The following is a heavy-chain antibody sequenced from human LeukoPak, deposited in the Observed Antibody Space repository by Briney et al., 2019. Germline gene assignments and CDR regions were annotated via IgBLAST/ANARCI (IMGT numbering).Heavy chain of an antibody. CDR2: IYYSGST. J-gene: IGHJ5*02. CDR3: ARCLWFGELLFWFDP. V-gene: IGHV4-39*01. Sequence: SETLSLTCTVSGGSISSSSYYWGWIRQPPGKGLEWIGSIYYSGSTYYNPSLKSRVTISVDTSKNQFSLKLSSVTAADTAVYYCARCLWFGELLFWFDPRGQGTLVTVSS. D-gene: IGHD3-10*01. CDR1: GGSISSSSYY.